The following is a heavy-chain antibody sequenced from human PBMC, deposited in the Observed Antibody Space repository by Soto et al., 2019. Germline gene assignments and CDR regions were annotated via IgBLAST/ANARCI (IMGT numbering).Heavy chain of an antibody. V-gene: IGHV6-1*01. CDR1: GDSVSSNSAA. CDR2: TYYRSKWYN. CDR3: ARALRPYSSGWYREYYGMDV. D-gene: IGHD6-19*01. J-gene: IGHJ6*02. Sequence: CAISGDSVSSNSAAWNWIRQSPSRGLEWLGRTYYRSKWYNDYAVSVKSRITINPDTSKNQFSLQLNSVTPEDTAVYYCARALRPYSSGWYREYYGMDVWGQGTPVTVS.